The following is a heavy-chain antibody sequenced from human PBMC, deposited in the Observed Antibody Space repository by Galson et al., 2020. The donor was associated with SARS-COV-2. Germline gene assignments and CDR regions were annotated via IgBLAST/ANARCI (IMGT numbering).Heavy chain of an antibody. D-gene: IGHD6-19*01. CDR1: GFSFRSHG. Sequence: GGSLRLSCAASGFSFRSHGMNWVRQAPGKGLEWVAAISGSGTNTYYADYVKGRFTITRDNSNNSAFLQMNSLRGEDTAVYYCAKAPLLAVAWGTFDSWGQGTLVTVSS. V-gene: IGHV3-23*01. CDR2: ISGSGTNT. J-gene: IGHJ4*02. CDR3: AKAPLLAVAWGTFDS.